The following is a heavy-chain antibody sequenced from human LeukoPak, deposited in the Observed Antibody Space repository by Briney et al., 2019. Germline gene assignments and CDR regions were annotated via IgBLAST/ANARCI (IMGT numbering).Heavy chain of an antibody. CDR1: SGSISSSSYY. CDR3: ARATMIVVVIN. V-gene: IGHV4-39*07. CDR2: IYYSGST. J-gene: IGHJ4*02. D-gene: IGHD3-22*01. Sequence: PSETLSLTCTVSSGSISSSSYYWGWIRQPPGKGLEWIGSIYYSGSTYYNPSLKSRVTISVDTSKNQFSLKLSSVTAADTAVYYCARATMIVVVINWGQGTLVTVSS.